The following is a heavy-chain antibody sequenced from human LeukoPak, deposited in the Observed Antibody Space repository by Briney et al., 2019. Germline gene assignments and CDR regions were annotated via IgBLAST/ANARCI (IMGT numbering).Heavy chain of an antibody. CDR2: IRHDESRT. CDR1: GFIFSAYG. CDR3: AKPVIPSSYQETYYMDV. V-gene: IGHV3-30*02. J-gene: IGHJ6*03. Sequence: GGSLRLSCAASGFIFSAYGMHWVRQAPGEGLEWVAYIRHDESRTFYADSVKGRFTISRDDSKNTLYLQMHILRAEDTALYYYAKPVIPSSYQETYYMDVWGKGTTVTVS. D-gene: IGHD2-21*01.